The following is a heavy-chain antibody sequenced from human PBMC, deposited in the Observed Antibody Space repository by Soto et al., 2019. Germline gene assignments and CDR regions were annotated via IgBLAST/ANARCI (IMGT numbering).Heavy chain of an antibody. CDR2: IYHSGST. CDR1: GGSISSGGYS. Sequence: PSETLSLTCAVSGGSISSGGYSWSWIRQPPGKGLEWIGYIYHSGSTYYNPSLKSRVTISVDRSKNQFSLKLSSATAADTAVYYCAREARGYCSGGSCYYNWFDPWGQGTLVTVSS. V-gene: IGHV4-30-2*01. CDR3: AREARGYCSGGSCYYNWFDP. J-gene: IGHJ5*02. D-gene: IGHD2-15*01.